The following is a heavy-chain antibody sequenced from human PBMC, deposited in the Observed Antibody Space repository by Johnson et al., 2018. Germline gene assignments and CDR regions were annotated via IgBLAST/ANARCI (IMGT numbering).Heavy chain of an antibody. Sequence: QVQLQESGPGLVKPSETLSLTCTVSGGSISSNSYSWGWIRQPPGKGLEYIGTINYSGSTYYNPSLKSRVTISIDPSKNQFSLKLSSVTAADTAVYYCARDMYSSGWYAFDIWGQGTMVTVSS. CDR3: ARDMYSSGWYAFDI. D-gene: IGHD6-19*01. J-gene: IGHJ3*02. CDR1: GGSISSNSYS. CDR2: INYSGST. V-gene: IGHV4-39*07.